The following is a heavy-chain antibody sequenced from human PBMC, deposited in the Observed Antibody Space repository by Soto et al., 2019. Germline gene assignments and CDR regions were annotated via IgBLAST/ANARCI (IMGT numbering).Heavy chain of an antibody. V-gene: IGHV4-4*02. Sequence: TSVTLSLTCAVASGYISSSNWWSWVHQPPGKGLEWIGEIYHSGSTNYNPSLKSRVTISVDKSKNQFSLKLSSVTAADTAVYYCARGDPGSYYYYMDVWGKGTTVTVSS. D-gene: IGHD3-10*01. CDR1: SGYISSSNW. CDR3: ARGDPGSYYYYMDV. CDR2: IYHSGST. J-gene: IGHJ6*03.